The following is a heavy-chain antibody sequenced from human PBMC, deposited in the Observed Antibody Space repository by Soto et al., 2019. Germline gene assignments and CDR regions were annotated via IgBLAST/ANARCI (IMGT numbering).Heavy chain of an antibody. J-gene: IGHJ6*02. CDR3: ADLALDV. Sequence: LRLSCSASRFIFSCSEITWVRQAPGKGLEWVSYISSSGSTIYYADSVKGRFTISRDNAKNSLYLQMNSLRAEDTAVYYCADLALDVWGQGTTVTVS. CDR2: ISSSGSTI. V-gene: IGHV3-48*03. CDR1: RFIFSCSE.